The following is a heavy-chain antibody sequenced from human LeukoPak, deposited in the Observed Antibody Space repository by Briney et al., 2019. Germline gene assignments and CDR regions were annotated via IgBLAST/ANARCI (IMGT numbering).Heavy chain of an antibody. V-gene: IGHV4-38-2*02. CDR2: IYHSGST. CDR3: ARVGTTYGYYYYMDV. CDR1: GYSISSGYY. D-gene: IGHD1-14*01. Sequence: SETLSLTCTVSGYSISSGYYWGWIRQPPGKGLEWIGSIYHSGSTYYNPSLKSRVTISVDTSRNQFSLKLSSVTAADTAVYYCARVGTTYGYYYYMDVWGKGTTVTVSS. J-gene: IGHJ6*03.